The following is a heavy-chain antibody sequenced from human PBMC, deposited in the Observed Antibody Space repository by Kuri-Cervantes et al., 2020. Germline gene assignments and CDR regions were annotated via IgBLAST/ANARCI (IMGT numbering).Heavy chain of an antibody. J-gene: IGHJ5*02. CDR2: INPSGGST. D-gene: IGHD4-17*01. CDR3: ARATLYGDLRSWFDP. V-gene: IGHV1-46*01. CDR1: GDSFANYG. Sequence: ASVKVSCKASGDSFANYGIHWVRQAPGQGLEWMGIINPSGGSTSYAQKFQGRVTMTRDTSTSTVYMELSSLRSEDTAVYYCARATLYGDLRSWFDPWGQGTLVTVSS.